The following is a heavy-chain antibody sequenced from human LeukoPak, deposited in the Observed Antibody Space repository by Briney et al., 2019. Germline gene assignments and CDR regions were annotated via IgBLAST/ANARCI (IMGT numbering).Heavy chain of an antibody. CDR2: IYYSGST. J-gene: IGHJ4*02. CDR3: ARHVWLQPFDY. CDR1: GGSMNSYY. Sequence: NPSETLSLTCSVSGGSMNSYYWSWIRQSPGEGLEWIGYIYYSGSTNYNPSLKSRVTISVDTSKNQFSLKLSSVTAADTAVYYCARHVWLQPFDYWGQGTLVTVSS. D-gene: IGHD3-9*01. V-gene: IGHV4-59*08.